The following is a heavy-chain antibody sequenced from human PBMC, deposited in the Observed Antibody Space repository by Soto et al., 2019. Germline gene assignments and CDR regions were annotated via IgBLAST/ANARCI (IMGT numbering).Heavy chain of an antibody. Sequence: KPSETLSLTCTVSGDSISSYYWGWIRQPPGKGLEWIGYIHYSGSTNYNPSLKSRVTISVDTPKNQFSPKVNSMTAAGTAVYYCARGGLAARKGRWFDPWGQGTLVTVSS. V-gene: IGHV4-59*01. CDR3: ARGGLAARKGRWFDP. J-gene: IGHJ5*02. D-gene: IGHD6-6*01. CDR1: GDSISSYY. CDR2: IHYSGST.